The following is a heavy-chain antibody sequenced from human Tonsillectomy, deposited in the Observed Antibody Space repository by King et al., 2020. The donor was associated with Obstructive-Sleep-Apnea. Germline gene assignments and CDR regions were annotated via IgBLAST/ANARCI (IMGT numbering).Heavy chain of an antibody. CDR2: ISYDGSNE. CDR1: GFNFRSYA. V-gene: IGHV3-30*01. Sequence: VQRVESGGGVVQPGRSLRLPCAASGFNFRSYAMHWVRQAPGKGLNWVALISYDGSNEYYADSVRGRFTISRDNSKNSLFLQLNSLRAEDTAVYYCARENGDYVDYWGQGTLLTVSS. CDR3: ARENGDYVDY. D-gene: IGHD4-17*01. J-gene: IGHJ4*02.